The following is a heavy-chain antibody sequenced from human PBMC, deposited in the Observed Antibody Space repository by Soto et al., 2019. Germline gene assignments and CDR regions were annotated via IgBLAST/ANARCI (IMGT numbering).Heavy chain of an antibody. V-gene: IGHV3-48*02. Sequence: GGSLRLSCAAAEFTFSSYSMNWVRQAPGKGLEWVSYISSSSSTIYYADSVKGRFTISRDNAKNSLYLQMNSLRDEDTAVYYCARDLLEDTAMDHDAFDIWGQGTMVTVS. J-gene: IGHJ3*02. CDR1: EFTFSSYS. D-gene: IGHD5-18*01. CDR2: ISSSSSTI. CDR3: ARDLLEDTAMDHDAFDI.